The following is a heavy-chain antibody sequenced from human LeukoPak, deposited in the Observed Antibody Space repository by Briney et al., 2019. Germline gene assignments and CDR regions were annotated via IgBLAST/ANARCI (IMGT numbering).Heavy chain of an antibody. CDR3: ARDKYCSSTSCYEGAYYYYGMDV. CDR1: GGSFSGYY. J-gene: IGHJ6*02. CDR2: TNHSGST. V-gene: IGHV4-34*01. Sequence: SETLSLTCAVYGGSFSGYYWSWIRQPPGKGLEWIGETNHSGSTNYNPSLKSRVTISVDTSKNQFSLKLSSVTAADTAVYYCARDKYCSSTSCYEGAYYYYGMDVWGQGTTVTVSS. D-gene: IGHD2-2*01.